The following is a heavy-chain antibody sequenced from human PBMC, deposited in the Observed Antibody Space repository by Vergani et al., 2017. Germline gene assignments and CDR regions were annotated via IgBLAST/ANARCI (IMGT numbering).Heavy chain of an antibody. CDR3: ARGWVTHSHFDY. D-gene: IGHD2-21*02. CDR2: IIPILGIA. CDR1: GGTFSSYA. J-gene: IGHJ4*02. Sequence: QVQLVQSGAEVKKPGASVKVSCKASGGTFSSYAISWVRQAPGPGLEWMGRIIPILGIANYAQKFQGRVTITADKSTSTAYMELSSLRSEDTAVYYCARGWVTHSHFDYWGQGTLVTVSS. V-gene: IGHV1-69*04.